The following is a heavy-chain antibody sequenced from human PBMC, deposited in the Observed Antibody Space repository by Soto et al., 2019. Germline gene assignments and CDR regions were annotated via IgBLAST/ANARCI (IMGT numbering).Heavy chain of an antibody. Sequence: SETLSLTCTVSGGSISSGDYYWSWIRQPSGKGLEWIGYIYYSGSTYYNPSLKSRATISVDTSKNQFSLKLSSVTAADTAVYYCARVPTDIDYYDSSGYFDYWGQGTLVTVSS. CDR2: IYYSGST. J-gene: IGHJ4*02. CDR1: GGSISSGDYY. V-gene: IGHV4-30-4*02. D-gene: IGHD3-22*01. CDR3: ARVPTDIDYYDSSGYFDY.